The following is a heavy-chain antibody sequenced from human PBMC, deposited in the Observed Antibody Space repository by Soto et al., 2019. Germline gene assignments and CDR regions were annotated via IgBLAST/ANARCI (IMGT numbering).Heavy chain of an antibody. CDR2: IYYSGSA. CDR1: GDSISTYS. J-gene: IGHJ6*02. CDR3: ARFWSGSYGLDV. Sequence: QVHLLESGPGLVKPSETLSLTCTVSGDSISTYSWNWIRQPPGRGLEWIGYIYYSGSASYNPSLEGRISISIDTSKNQFSLRLRSVTAADTAMYYCARFWSGSYGLDVWGQGTTVTVSS. D-gene: IGHD3-3*01. V-gene: IGHV4-59*01.